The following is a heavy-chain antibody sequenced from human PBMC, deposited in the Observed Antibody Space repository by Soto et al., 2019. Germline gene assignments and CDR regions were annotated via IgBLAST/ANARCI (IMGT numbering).Heavy chain of an antibody. D-gene: IGHD3-3*01. CDR3: ARTYYDFWSGPIGCFDY. V-gene: IGHV4-39*01. Sequence: SETLSLTCTVSGGSISSSSYYWGWIRQPPGKGLEWIGSIYYSGSTYYNPSLKSRVTISVDTPKNQFSLKLSSVTAADTAVYYCARTYYDFWSGPIGCFDYWGQGTLVTVSS. CDR1: GGSISSSSYY. CDR2: IYYSGST. J-gene: IGHJ4*02.